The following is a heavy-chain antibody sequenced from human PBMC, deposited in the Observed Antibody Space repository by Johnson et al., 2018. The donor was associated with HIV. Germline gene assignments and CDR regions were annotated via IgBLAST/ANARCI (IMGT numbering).Heavy chain of an antibody. CDR1: GFTFSNSD. J-gene: IGHJ3*02. D-gene: IGHD3-3*01. V-gene: IGHV3-13*01. CDR2: MGTAGDR. Sequence: VQLVESGGGVVQPGGSLTLSCAASGFTFSNSDMHWVRQPTGQGLEWVSGMGTAGDRHYADSVNGRITVSRENAKNSLHLQLNNLIAGHTAVYYCARGVGMFRNSGLEGYALDIWGQGTMVTVSA. CDR3: ARGVGMFRNSGLEGYALDI.